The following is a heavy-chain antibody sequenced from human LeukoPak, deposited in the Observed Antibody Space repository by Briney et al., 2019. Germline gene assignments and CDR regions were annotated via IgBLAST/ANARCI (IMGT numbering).Heavy chain of an antibody. CDR1: GGSISSGGYS. V-gene: IGHV4-30-4*07. CDR2: IYDGGNT. J-gene: IGHJ4*02. D-gene: IGHD7-27*01. CDR3: ARDWAE. Sequence: PSETLSLTCAVSGGSISSGGYSWSWIRQPPGKGLEWIGSIYDGGNTYYHSSLKSRVTISVDTSKKQFSLKLSSVTAADTAVYYCARDWAEWGQGTLVTVSS.